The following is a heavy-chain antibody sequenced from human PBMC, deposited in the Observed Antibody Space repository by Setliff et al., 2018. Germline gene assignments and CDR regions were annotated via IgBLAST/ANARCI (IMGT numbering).Heavy chain of an antibody. V-gene: IGHV4-31*03. CDR3: ARELDGSSYHY. J-gene: IGHJ4*02. Sequence: PSETLSLTCTVSGGSISSGGYYWSWIRQHPGKGLEWIGYIYYSGSTYYNPSLKSRVTISVDTSKNQFSLKLNSVTAADTAVYYCARELDGSSYHYWGQGTLVTVSS. D-gene: IGHD6-13*01. CDR2: IYYSGST. CDR1: GGSISSGGYY.